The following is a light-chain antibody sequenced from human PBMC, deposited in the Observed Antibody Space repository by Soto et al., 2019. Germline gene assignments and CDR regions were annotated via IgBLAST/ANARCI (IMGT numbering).Light chain of an antibody. CDR1: QNIKSW. V-gene: IGKV1-5*03. CDR3: QQYDTSGT. CDR2: KAS. Sequence: DIQMTQSPSTLSASVGDRVTITCRATQNIKSWLAWYQQKPGKAPKLLIYKASSLESGVPSRFSGSGSGTEFTLTISSLQPDDFATYYCQQYDTSGTFGQGTKVEIK. J-gene: IGKJ1*01.